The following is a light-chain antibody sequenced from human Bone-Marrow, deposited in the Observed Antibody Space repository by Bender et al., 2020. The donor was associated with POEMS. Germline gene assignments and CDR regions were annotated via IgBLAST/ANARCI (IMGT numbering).Light chain of an antibody. V-gene: IGLV2-8*01. J-gene: IGLJ2*01. CDR1: SSDVGFYNL. CDR2: EVN. Sequence: QSVLTQPASVSGSPGQSITISCTGTSSDVGFYNLVSWYQQHPGKAPKLIIYEVNKRPSGVPDRFSGSKSANTASLTVSGLQAEDEAEYYCSSYAGSDNLLFGGGTKLTVL. CDR3: SSYAGSDNLL.